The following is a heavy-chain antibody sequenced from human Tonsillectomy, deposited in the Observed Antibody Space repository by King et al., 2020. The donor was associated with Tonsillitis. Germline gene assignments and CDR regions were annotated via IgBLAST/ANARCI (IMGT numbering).Heavy chain of an antibody. J-gene: IGHJ4*02. V-gene: IGHV3-21*01. D-gene: IGHD6-13*01. CDR2: ITSGSSYT. Sequence: VQLVESGGGLVKPGGSLRLSCAASGFTFSRFSFNLVRQAPGKGLEWVSSITSGSSYTSYADSVKGRFTISRDDAKNSLYLQMNSLRGEDTAVYFCARDGQLVVPYYFDYWGQGTLVTVSS. CDR1: GFTFSRFS. CDR3: ARDGQLVVPYYFDY.